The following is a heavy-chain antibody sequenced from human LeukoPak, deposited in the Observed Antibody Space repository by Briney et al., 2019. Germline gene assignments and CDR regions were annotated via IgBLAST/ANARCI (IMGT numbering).Heavy chain of an antibody. CDR2: INHSGST. Sequence: PSETLSLTCTVSGGSITTYYWSWIRQPPGKGLEWIGEINHSGSTNYNPSLKSRVTISVDTSKNQFSLKLSSVTAADTAVYYCARGNSYGVDYWGQGTLVTVSS. D-gene: IGHD5-18*01. J-gene: IGHJ4*02. V-gene: IGHV4-34*01. CDR3: ARGNSYGVDY. CDR1: GGSITTYY.